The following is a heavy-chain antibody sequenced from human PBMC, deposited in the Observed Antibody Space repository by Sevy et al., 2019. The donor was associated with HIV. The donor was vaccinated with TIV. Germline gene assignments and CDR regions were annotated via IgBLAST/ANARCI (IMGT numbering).Heavy chain of an antibody. V-gene: IGHV3-66*02. Sequence: GGSLRLSCAISGFTVNDKYIIWVRQAPGTGLEWVSVIFSSGSTYYADSAKGRFTISRDNSKNTVDLQMNSVRAEDTAVYYCVSLFLSYRSGWPYFDYWGQRTLVTVSS. CDR3: VSLFLSYRSGWPYFDY. D-gene: IGHD6-19*01. J-gene: IGHJ4*02. CDR2: IFSSGST. CDR1: GFTVNDKY.